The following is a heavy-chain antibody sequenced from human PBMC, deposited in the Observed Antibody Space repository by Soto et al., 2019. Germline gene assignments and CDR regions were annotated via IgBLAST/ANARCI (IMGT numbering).Heavy chain of an antibody. V-gene: IGHV1-3*01. J-gene: IGHJ5*02. CDR3: VRRHVSATGIDWFDP. Sequence: ASAKVSCKPSGYTFTSYGIHWVCQAPGQRLEWMGWINAANGDTKYSPKFQGRVTITRDTCASTAYMELSSLRSEDTAVYYCVRRHVSATGIDWFDPWGQGTLVTVAS. D-gene: IGHD6-13*01. CDR1: GYTFTSYG. CDR2: INAANGDT.